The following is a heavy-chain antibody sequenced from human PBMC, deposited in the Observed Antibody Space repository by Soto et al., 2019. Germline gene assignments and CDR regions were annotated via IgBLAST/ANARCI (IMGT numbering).Heavy chain of an antibody. Sequence: QVQLVQSGAEVKKPGASVKVSCKASGYTFTSYGISWVRQAPGQGLEWMGWISAYNGNTNYAQKLQGRVTMTTDTSTSTAYMELRSLRSDDTAVYYCARGELGISRLKPQYYYYYYMDVWGKGTTVTVSS. J-gene: IGHJ6*03. V-gene: IGHV1-18*01. CDR1: GYTFTSYG. CDR2: ISAYNGNT. CDR3: ARGELGISRLKPQYYYYYYMDV. D-gene: IGHD7-27*01.